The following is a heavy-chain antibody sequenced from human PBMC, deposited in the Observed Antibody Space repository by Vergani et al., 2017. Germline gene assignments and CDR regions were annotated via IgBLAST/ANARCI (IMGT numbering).Heavy chain of an antibody. Sequence: EVQLVESGGGLVKPGGSLRLSCAASGFTFSSYSMNWVRQAPGKGLEWVSSISSSSSYIYYADSVKGRFTISRDNAKNSLYLQMNSLRAEDTAVYYCARPCPSDILTGWYFDLWGRGTLVTVSS. CDR1: GFTFSSYS. V-gene: IGHV3-21*01. J-gene: IGHJ2*01. D-gene: IGHD3-9*01. CDR2: ISSSSSYI. CDR3: ARPCPSDILTGWYFDL.